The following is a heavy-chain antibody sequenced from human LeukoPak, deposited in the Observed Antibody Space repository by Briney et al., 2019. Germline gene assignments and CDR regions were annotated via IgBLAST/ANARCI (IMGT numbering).Heavy chain of an antibody. CDR2: ISGSGGST. CDR3: AKDWGEVRRQLDYFDY. D-gene: IGHD6-13*01. J-gene: IGHJ4*02. CDR1: GFTFSSYA. V-gene: IGHV3-23*01. Sequence: PGGSLRLSCAASGFTFSSYAMSWVRQAPGKGLEWVSAISGSGGSTYYADSVKGRFTISRDNSKNTLYLQMNSLRAEDTAVYYCAKDWGEVRRQLDYFDYWGQGTLVTVSS.